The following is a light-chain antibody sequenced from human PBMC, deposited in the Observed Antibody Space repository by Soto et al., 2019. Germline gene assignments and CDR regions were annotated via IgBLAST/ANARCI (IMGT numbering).Light chain of an antibody. V-gene: IGKV3-20*01. CDR1: QSVSSSY. CDR2: GAS. J-gene: IGKJ1*01. CDR3: QQYGISPKT. Sequence: DLTHSPGTLSLSPGERATLSCRASQSVSSSYLAWYQQKPGQAPRLLIYGASSRATGIPDRFSGSGSGTDFTLTISRLEPEDFAVYYCQQYGISPKTFGQGTKVDIK.